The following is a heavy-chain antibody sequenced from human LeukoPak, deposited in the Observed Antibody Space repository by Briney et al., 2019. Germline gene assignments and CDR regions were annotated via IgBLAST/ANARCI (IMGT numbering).Heavy chain of an antibody. Sequence: GASVKVSCKASGYTFTGYYMHWVRQAPGQGLEWMGWIDPNSGGTNYAQKFQGWVTMTRDTSISTAYMELSRLRSDDTAVYYCAREVPERFTAKYFQYWGQGTLVTVSS. CDR3: AREVPERFTAKYFQY. CDR1: GYTFTGYY. V-gene: IGHV1-2*04. D-gene: IGHD1-1*01. CDR2: IDPNSGGT. J-gene: IGHJ1*01.